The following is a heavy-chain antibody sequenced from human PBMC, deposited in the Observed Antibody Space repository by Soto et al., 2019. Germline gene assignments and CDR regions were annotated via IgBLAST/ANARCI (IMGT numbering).Heavy chain of an antibody. CDR3: ARSRITHAVRRINHLALFDY. Sequence: SETLSLTCAVYNGSFSNYYWAWIRQPPGKGLEWIGDISHSGSTHYIPSLKSRVTISVDTSKNQFSLNLKSVTAADTAVYYCARSRITHAVRRINHLALFDYWGQGTLVTVSS. D-gene: IGHD3-10*01. CDR2: ISHSGST. J-gene: IGHJ4*02. V-gene: IGHV4-34*01. CDR1: NGSFSNYY.